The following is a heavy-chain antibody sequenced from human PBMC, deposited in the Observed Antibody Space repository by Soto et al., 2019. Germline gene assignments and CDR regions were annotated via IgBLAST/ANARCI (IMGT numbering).Heavy chain of an antibody. Sequence: PGWSLRLSCAASGFTFSSYWMHWVRQAPGKGLVWVSRMNSDGSSTSYADSVKDRFTISRDNAKNTLYLQMSSLRAEDTAVYYCARGRTSSLDYWGQGMLVTVSS. CDR2: MNSDGSST. V-gene: IGHV3-74*01. J-gene: IGHJ4*02. CDR1: GFTFSSYW. CDR3: ARGRTSSLDY.